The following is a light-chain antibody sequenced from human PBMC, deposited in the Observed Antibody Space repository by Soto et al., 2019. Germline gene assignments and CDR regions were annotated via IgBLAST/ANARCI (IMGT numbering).Light chain of an antibody. CDR2: EVS. CDR3: SSYTSSSGRV. CDR1: SSDVGGYDF. V-gene: IGLV2-14*01. Sequence: QSALAQPASVSGSPGQSITISCTGTSSDVGGYDFVSWYQQHPGKVPKLMIYEVSNRPSGVSNRFSGSKSGNTASLTISGLQAEDEADYYCSSYTSSSGRVFGTGTKVTVL. J-gene: IGLJ1*01.